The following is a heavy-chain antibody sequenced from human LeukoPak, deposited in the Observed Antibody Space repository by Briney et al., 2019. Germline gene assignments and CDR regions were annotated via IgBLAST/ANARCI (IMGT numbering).Heavy chain of an antibody. J-gene: IGHJ4*02. CDR1: GFTFSTYG. CDR3: AKAHCSSTSCSRADN. D-gene: IGHD2-2*01. CDR2: ISYDGRNQ. V-gene: IGHV3-30*18. Sequence: GRSLRLSCAASGFTFSTYGIHWVRQAPGKGLEWGALISYDGRNQYYADSVKGRITVSRDNSKNTVYLQMNSLRAEDTAVYYCAKAHCSSTSCSRADNWGQGTLVTVSS.